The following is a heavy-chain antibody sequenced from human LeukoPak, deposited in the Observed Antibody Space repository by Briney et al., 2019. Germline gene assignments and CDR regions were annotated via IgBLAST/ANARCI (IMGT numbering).Heavy chain of an antibody. V-gene: IGHV1-69*04. J-gene: IGHJ6*02. CDR3: ARDTRDGYNFAATYYYYGMDV. CDR1: GGTFSSYA. CDR2: IIPILGIA. D-gene: IGHD5-24*01. Sequence: SVKVSCKASGGTFSSYAISWVRQAPGQGLEWMGRIIPILGIANYAQKFQGRVTITADKSTSTAYMELSSLRSEDTAVYYCARDTRDGYNFAATYYYYGMDVWGQGTTVTVSS.